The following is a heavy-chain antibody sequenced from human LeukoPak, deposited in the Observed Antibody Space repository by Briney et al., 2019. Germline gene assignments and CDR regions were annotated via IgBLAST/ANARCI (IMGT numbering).Heavy chain of an antibody. D-gene: IGHD3-22*01. J-gene: IGHJ4*02. CDR3: ARDGRSDYYYDSSGNFDY. V-gene: IGHV4-39*07. CDR1: GGSISSNSYY. Sequence: SETLSLTCAVSGGSISSNSYYWGWIRQPPGKGLEWIGSVHYSGSTYYNPSLKSRVTISVDTSKNQFSLKLSSVTAADTAVYYCARDGRSDYYYDSSGNFDYWAREPWSPSPQ. CDR2: VHYSGST.